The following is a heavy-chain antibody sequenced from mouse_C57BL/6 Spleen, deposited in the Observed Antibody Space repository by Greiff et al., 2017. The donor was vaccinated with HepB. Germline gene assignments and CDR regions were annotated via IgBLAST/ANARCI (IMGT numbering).Heavy chain of an antibody. CDR3: ARGLYSDY. D-gene: IGHD2-12*01. V-gene: IGHV3-6*01. CDR1: GYSITSGYY. J-gene: IGHJ2*01. CDR2: ISYDGSN. Sequence: EVKLVESGPGLVKPSQSLSLTCSVTGYSITSGYYWNWIRQFPGNKLEWMGYISYDGSNNYNPSLKNRISITRDTAKNQFFLKLNSVTTEDTATYYCARGLYSDYWGQGTTLTVSS.